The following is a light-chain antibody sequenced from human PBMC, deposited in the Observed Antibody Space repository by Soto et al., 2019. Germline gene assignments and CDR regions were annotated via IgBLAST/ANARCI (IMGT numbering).Light chain of an antibody. CDR2: DVS. V-gene: IGLV2-14*01. CDR1: NSDVGGYNY. CDR3: SSYTTSSLYV. J-gene: IGLJ1*01. Sequence: QSALTQPASVSGSPGQSITISCSGTNSDVGGYNYVSWYQQHPGKAPKLMIYDVSHRPSGISNRFSGSKSDNTASLTISGLQAEDEADYYCSSYTTSSLYVFGTGTKVTVL.